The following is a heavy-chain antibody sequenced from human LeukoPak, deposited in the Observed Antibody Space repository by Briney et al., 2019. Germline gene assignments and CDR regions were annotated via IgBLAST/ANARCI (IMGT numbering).Heavy chain of an antibody. CDR3: AREVVVAATPYYFDY. CDR2: IYTSGST. Sequence: SQTLSLTCTVSGGSISSGSYYWSWIRQPAGKGLEWIGRIYTSGSTNYNPSLKSRVTISVDTSKNQFSLKLGSVTAADTAVYYCAREVVVAATPYYFDYWGQGTLVTVSS. CDR1: GGSISSGSYY. D-gene: IGHD2-15*01. V-gene: IGHV4-61*02. J-gene: IGHJ4*02.